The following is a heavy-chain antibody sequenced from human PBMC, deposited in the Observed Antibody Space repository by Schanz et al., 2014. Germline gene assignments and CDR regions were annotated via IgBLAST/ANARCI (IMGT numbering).Heavy chain of an antibody. CDR3: ARAFGGYDPAGALDY. Sequence: QVQLIQSGAEVKKPGASVKVSCKASGYTFSSYGITWVRQAPGQGLEWMGWINGYNGHTLYAQKFQGRVTMTTDTSTSTSYMELRSLRSDDTAVYYCARAFGGYDPAGALDYWGQGTLVTVSS. V-gene: IGHV1-18*01. CDR2: INGYNGHT. D-gene: IGHD5-12*01. J-gene: IGHJ4*02. CDR1: GYTFSSYG.